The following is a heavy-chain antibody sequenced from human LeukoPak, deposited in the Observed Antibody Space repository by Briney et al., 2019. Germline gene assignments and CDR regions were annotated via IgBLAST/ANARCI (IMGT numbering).Heavy chain of an antibody. Sequence: SETLSLTCTVSGGSISSYYWSWIRQPPGKGLECIGYIYYSGSTNYNPSLKSRVTISVDTSKNQFSLKLSSVTAADTAVYYCARDDGYSSGLGGYWGQGTLVTVSS. CDR3: ARDDGYSSGLGGY. J-gene: IGHJ4*02. CDR1: GGSISSYY. V-gene: IGHV4-59*01. D-gene: IGHD6-19*01. CDR2: IYYSGST.